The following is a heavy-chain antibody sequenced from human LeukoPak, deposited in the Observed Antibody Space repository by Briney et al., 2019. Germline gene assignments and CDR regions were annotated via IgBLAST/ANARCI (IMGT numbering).Heavy chain of an antibody. CDR2: IYSGGNT. CDR1: GFTVSSNY. J-gene: IGHJ4*02. Sequence: GVSLRLSCAASGFTVSSNYMSWVRQAPGKGLEWVSVIYSGGNTYYADSVKGRFTISRDNSKNTLYLQMNSLRAEDTAVYYCALRSSTSWCLRDWGQGTLVTVSS. V-gene: IGHV3-53*01. D-gene: IGHD2-2*01. CDR3: ALRSSTSWCLRD.